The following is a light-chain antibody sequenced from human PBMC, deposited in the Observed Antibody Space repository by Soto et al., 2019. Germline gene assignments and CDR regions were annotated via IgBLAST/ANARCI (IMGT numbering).Light chain of an antibody. V-gene: IGKV3-15*01. Sequence: EIVMTQSPVALSVSPGESAALSCGASQSVGRNFAWYQQRPGQAPRVLIYGTSTRATGVPARFSGSGSGTDFTLTISSLQSEDFAVYYCQQYNKWPYTFGQGTRLEIK. J-gene: IGKJ2*01. CDR2: GTS. CDR3: QQYNKWPYT. CDR1: QSVGRN.